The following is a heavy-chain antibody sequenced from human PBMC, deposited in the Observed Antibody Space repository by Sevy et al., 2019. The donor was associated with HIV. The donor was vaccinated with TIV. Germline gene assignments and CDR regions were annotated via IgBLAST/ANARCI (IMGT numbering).Heavy chain of an antibody. Sequence: GGSLRLSCAASGFTFDDYTMHWVRQAPGKGLEWVSLISWDGGSTYDADSVKGRFTISRDNSKNSLYLQMNSLRTEDTALYYCAKDSSSWYGVFYFDYWGQGTLVTVSS. CDR1: GFTFDDYT. D-gene: IGHD6-13*01. J-gene: IGHJ4*02. V-gene: IGHV3-43*01. CDR3: AKDSSSWYGVFYFDY. CDR2: ISWDGGST.